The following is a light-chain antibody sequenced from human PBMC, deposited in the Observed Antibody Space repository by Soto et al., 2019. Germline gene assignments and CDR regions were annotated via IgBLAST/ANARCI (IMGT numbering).Light chain of an antibody. CDR1: GSNIGAGYD. CDR3: QSYDSSLSGFYV. J-gene: IGLJ1*01. CDR2: GSS. Sequence: QSALTQPPSVSGAPGQWVTISCTGSGSNIGAGYDVHWYQQLPGAAPKLLIYGSSKRPSGVPDRFSGSKSGTSASLAITGLQAEDEADYYCQSYDSSLSGFYVFGTGTKVTVL. V-gene: IGLV1-40*01.